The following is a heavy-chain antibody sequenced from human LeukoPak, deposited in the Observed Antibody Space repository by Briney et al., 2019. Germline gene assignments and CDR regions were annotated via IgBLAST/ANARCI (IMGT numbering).Heavy chain of an antibody. D-gene: IGHD3-10*01. V-gene: IGHV4-39*06. CDR2: IYYSGST. Sequence: SETLSLTCSVSGDSISTSSYYWGWIRQPPGKGLEWIGTIYYSGSTNYNPSLKSRVTITVDTSKNQFPLKLSSVTAADTAVYYCARRLDAYYYGSGSPNWFDPWGQGTLVTVSS. J-gene: IGHJ5*02. CDR3: ARRLDAYYYGSGSPNWFDP. CDR1: GDSISTSSYY.